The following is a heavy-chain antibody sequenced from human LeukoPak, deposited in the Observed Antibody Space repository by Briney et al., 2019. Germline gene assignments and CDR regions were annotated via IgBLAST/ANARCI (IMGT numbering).Heavy chain of an antibody. D-gene: IGHD4-17*01. V-gene: IGHV3-23*01. CDR2: ISGSGGST. J-gene: IGHJ4*02. CDR1: GFTFSSYA. Sequence: GGSLRLSCAASGFTFSSYAMSWVRQAPGKGLGWVSAISGSGGSTYSADSVKGRFAVSRGNSKNTLYLQMNSLRADDTAVYYCARHKENYGDSCLDDDWGQGTLVTVSS. CDR3: ARHKENYGDSCLDDD.